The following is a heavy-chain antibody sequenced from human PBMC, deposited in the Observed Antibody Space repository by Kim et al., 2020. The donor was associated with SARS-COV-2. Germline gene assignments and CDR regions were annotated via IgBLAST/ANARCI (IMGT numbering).Heavy chain of an antibody. V-gene: IGHV3-48*03. CDR3: ARGDAIFNFYYGMDV. Sequence: ADSVRGRFTLSRDDAKGSLYLQMNSVRAGDTAVYYCARGDAIFNFYYGMDVWGRGTTVTVSS. J-gene: IGHJ6*02. D-gene: IGHD2-21*01.